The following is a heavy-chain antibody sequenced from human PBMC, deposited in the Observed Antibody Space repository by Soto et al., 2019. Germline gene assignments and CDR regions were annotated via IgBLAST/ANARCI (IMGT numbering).Heavy chain of an antibody. J-gene: IGHJ4*02. CDR2: IYTSGST. CDR3: AREMDGPRPDSSGYYLYYFDY. V-gene: IGHV4-4*07. CDR1: GGSISSYY. D-gene: IGHD3-22*01. Sequence: QVQLQESGPGLVKPSETLSLTCTVSGGSISSYYWSWIRQPAGKGLEWIGRIYTSGSTNYNPSLKSRVTMSVDASKTHFSLKLSAVTAADTAVYSCAREMDGPRPDSSGYYLYYFDYWGQGTLVTVSS.